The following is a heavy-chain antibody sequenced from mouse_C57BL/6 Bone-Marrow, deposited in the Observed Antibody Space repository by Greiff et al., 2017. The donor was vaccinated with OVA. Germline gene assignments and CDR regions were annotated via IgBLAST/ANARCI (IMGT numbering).Heavy chain of an antibody. CDR1: GFTFSSYA. D-gene: IGHD1-1*01. CDR3: ARITTVVA. Sequence: EVKLVESGGGLVKPGGSLKLSCAASGFTFSSYAMSWVRQTPEKRLEWVATISDGGSYTYYPDNVKGRFTISRDNAKNNLYLQMSHLKSEDTAMYYCARITTVVAGGQGTTLTVSS. J-gene: IGHJ2*01. CDR2: ISDGGSYT. V-gene: IGHV5-4*03.